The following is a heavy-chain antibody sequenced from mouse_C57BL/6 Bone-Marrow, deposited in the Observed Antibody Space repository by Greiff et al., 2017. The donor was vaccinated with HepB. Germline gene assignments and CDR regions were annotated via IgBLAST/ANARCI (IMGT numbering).Heavy chain of an antibody. J-gene: IGHJ4*01. V-gene: IGHV3-8*01. Sequence: EVQGVESGPGLAKPSQTLSLTCSVTGYSITSDYWNWIRKFPGNKLEYMGYISYSGSTYYNPSLKSRISITRDTAKNQYYLQLNSVTTEDTATYYCARWGYYYGSSYGYAMDYWGQGTSVTVSS. CDR2: ISYSGST. CDR3: ARWGYYYGSSYGYAMDY. CDR1: GYSITSDY. D-gene: IGHD1-1*01.